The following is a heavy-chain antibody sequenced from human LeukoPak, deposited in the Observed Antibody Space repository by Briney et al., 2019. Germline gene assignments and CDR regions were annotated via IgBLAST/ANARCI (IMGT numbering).Heavy chain of an antibody. Sequence: GESLKISCKGSGYSFTSYWIGWVRQMPGKGLEWMGIIYPGDSDTRYSPSFQGQVTISADKSISTAYLQWSSLKALDTAMYYCARRIGSYYEENWFDPWGQGTLVTVSS. V-gene: IGHV5-51*01. D-gene: IGHD1-26*01. CDR3: ARRIGSYYEENWFDP. J-gene: IGHJ5*02. CDR1: GYSFTSYW. CDR2: IYPGDSDT.